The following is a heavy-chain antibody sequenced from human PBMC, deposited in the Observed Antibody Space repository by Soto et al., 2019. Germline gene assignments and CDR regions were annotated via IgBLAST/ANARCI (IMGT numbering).Heavy chain of an antibody. CDR2: SIPIFGTA. CDR1: GGTFNNYP. Sequence: SVKVSCKASGGTFNNYPITWVRQAPGEGLEWMGGSIPIFGTANYAQKFQGRVTISVDESTSTAYMELSSLRSEDTAVYYCARGRGYSGDDHYYYFDMDVWGQGTTVTVSS. J-gene: IGHJ6*02. D-gene: IGHD5-12*01. V-gene: IGHV1-69*13. CDR3: ARGRGYSGDDHYYYFDMDV.